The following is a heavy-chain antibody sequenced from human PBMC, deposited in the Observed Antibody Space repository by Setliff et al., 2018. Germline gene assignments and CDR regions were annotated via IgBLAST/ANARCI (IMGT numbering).Heavy chain of an antibody. D-gene: IGHD3-16*01. CDR1: GFAFASYN. CDR3: ARDQGSYGYRAFDS. J-gene: IGHJ4*02. CDR2: LSSANNYI. V-gene: IGHV3-21*01. Sequence: RLSCAASGFAFASYNMIWVRQAPGKGLEWVSSLSSANNYIVYADSVKGRFTISRDNAKSSLYLQMNSLSAEDTAIYYCARDQGSYGYRAFDSWGQGALVTVSS.